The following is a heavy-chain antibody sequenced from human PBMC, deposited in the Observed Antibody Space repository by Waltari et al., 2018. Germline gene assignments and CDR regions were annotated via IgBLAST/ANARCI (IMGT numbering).Heavy chain of an antibody. J-gene: IGHJ5*02. CDR1: EFNFNNYA. V-gene: IGHV3-30*09. CDR3: ARGRSADGYITDL. CDR2: ISYHGSNK. Sequence: QMRLVESGGGVVQPGGSLRLSCRGSEFNFNNYAMQWVRQAPGKGLEWVALISYHGSNKYYADSVRGRFGISRDTSKNTVDLQMDSVRHEDTAVYFCARGRSADGYITDLWGQGTLVTVSS. D-gene: IGHD5-12*01.